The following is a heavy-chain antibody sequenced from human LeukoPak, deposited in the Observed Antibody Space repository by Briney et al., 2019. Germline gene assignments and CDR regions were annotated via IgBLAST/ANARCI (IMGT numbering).Heavy chain of an antibody. Sequence: GASVKVSCKASGYTFTSYYMHWVRQAPGQGLEWMGIINPSGGSTSYAQKFQGRVTMTRDTSTSTVYMELSSLRSEDTAVYYCAREGGYYYDSSGYPEYFQHWGQGTLVTVSS. J-gene: IGHJ1*01. D-gene: IGHD3-22*01. CDR2: INPSGGST. V-gene: IGHV1-46*01. CDR3: AREGGYYYDSSGYPEYFQH. CDR1: GYTFTSYY.